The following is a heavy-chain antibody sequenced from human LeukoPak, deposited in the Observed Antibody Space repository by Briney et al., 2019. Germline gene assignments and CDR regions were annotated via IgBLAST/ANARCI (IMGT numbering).Heavy chain of an antibody. Sequence: GGSLRLSCAASGFSFSNYWFHWVRQAPGEGLVWVSRTNEHGTIINYTDSVKGRFTISRDNAKNTLYLQMNSLRTEDSALYYCVVDLSGSADYWGQGTLVTVSS. D-gene: IGHD3-10*01. CDR3: VVDLSGSADY. CDR1: GFSFSNYW. V-gene: IGHV3-74*01. J-gene: IGHJ4*02. CDR2: TNEHGTII.